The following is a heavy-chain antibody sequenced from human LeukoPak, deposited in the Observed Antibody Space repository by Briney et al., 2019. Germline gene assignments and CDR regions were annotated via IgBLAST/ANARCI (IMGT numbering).Heavy chain of an antibody. D-gene: IGHD6-19*01. CDR2: ISSSGSTI. J-gene: IGHJ4*02. CDR3: ARDSGWQRAFDY. V-gene: IGHV3-48*03. Sequence: GGSLRLSCAASGFTFGSYEMNWVRQAPGKGLEWVSYISSSGSTIYYADSVKGRFTISRDNTKNSLYLQMNSLRAEDTAVYYCARDSGWQRAFDYWGQGTLVTVSS. CDR1: GFTFGSYE.